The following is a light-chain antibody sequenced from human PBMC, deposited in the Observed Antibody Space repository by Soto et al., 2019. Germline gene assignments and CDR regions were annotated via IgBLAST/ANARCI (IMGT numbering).Light chain of an antibody. CDR1: SSDVGAYNY. J-gene: IGLJ1*01. Sequence: QSALTQPASVSGSPGQSITISCTGTSSDVGAYNYVSWYQQHPGKAPKLMIFDVRNRPSGVSNRFSGSKSGNTASLTISGLHAEDEADYYCSSYTTGSTFVFGTGTKLTVL. CDR3: SSYTTGSTFV. V-gene: IGLV2-14*01. CDR2: DVR.